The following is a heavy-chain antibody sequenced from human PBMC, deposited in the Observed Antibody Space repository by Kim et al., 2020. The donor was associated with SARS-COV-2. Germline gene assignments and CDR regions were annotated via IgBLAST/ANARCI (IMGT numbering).Heavy chain of an antibody. D-gene: IGHD3-10*01. J-gene: IGHJ6*02. CDR3: ARELGMSTSGSYYKGIEV. CDR1: GFMFSNYW. Sequence: GGSLRLSCEASGFMFSNYWMSWVRQAPGKGLEWVAKIKQDESEKYYVDSVKGRFTISRDNAKNSVYLQMNGLRADDTAVYYCARELGMSTSGSYYKGIEVWGQGTMVTVSS. V-gene: IGHV3-7*01. CDR2: IKQDESEK.